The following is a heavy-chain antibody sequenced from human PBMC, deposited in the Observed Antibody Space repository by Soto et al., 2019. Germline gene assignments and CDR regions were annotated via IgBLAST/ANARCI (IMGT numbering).Heavy chain of an antibody. V-gene: IGHV1-46*01. CDR1: GYTFTSYY. CDR2: INPSGGST. CDR3: AREYYYDSSGLRWDAFDI. D-gene: IGHD3-22*01. Sequence: ASVKVSCKASGYTFTSYYMHWVRQAPGQGLEWMGIINPSGGSTSYAQKFQGRVTMTRDTSTSTVYMELSSLRSEDTAVCYCAREYYYDSSGLRWDAFDIWGQGTMVTVSS. J-gene: IGHJ3*02.